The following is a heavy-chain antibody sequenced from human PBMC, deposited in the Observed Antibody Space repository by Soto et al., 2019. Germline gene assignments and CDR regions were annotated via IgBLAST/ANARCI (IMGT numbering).Heavy chain of an antibody. CDR2: ISSSSSYT. D-gene: IGHD2-15*01. CDR1: GLTFSDYY. CDR3: ARGGRSCSGGSCSSRNWFDP. Sequence: QVQLVESGGGLVKPGGSLRLSCAASGLTFSDYYMSWIRQAPGKGLAWVSYISSSSSYTNYADSVKGRFTISRDNAKNSLYLQMNSLRDEDTAVYYCARGGRSCSGGSCSSRNWFDPWGQGTLVTVSS. J-gene: IGHJ5*02. V-gene: IGHV3-11*06.